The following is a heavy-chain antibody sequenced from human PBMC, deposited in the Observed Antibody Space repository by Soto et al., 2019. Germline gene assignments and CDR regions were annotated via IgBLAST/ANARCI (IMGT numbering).Heavy chain of an antibody. Sequence: SETLSLTCAVYGGSFSGYYWSWIRQPPGKGLEWIGEINHSGSTNYNPSLKSRVTISVDTSKNQFSLKLSSVTAADTAVYYCGGFMVGEHPSYYYYGRDVGGQGTRLTFS. D-gene: IGHD3-10*02. CDR3: GGFMVGEHPSYYYYGRDV. J-gene: IGHJ6*02. CDR1: GGSFSGYY. V-gene: IGHV4-34*01. CDR2: INHSGST.